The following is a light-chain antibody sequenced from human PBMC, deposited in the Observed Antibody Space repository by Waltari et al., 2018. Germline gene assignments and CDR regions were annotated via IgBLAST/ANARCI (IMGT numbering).Light chain of an antibody. Sequence: RATRTPGRCPEAGYRHKPGPARRLLLCGASGRATGIPDSFSGSGSGTDFTLTISRVEPEDFAVYYCQQFGSSVMYTFGHGPKLEIE. CDR2: GAS. V-gene: IGKV3-20*01. J-gene: IGKJ2*01. CDR1: RTPGRCP. CDR3: QQFGSSVMYT.